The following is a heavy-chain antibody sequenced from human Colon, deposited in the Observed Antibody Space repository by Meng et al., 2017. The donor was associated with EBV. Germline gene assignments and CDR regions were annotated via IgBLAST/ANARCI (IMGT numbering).Heavy chain of an antibody. Sequence: QVQLQESCPGLVKPSQTLSLTCTVSGGSISSGDYYWSWIRQPPGKGLEWIGEIYHSGRTNYNPSVKSRVSMSVDKSQNHFSLRLSSVTAADTAVYYCTTLYGDSISWGQGTLVTVSS. J-gene: IGHJ4*02. CDR2: IYHSGRT. CDR3: TTLYGDSIS. D-gene: IGHD4-17*01. CDR1: GGSISSGDYY. V-gene: IGHV4-30-4*03.